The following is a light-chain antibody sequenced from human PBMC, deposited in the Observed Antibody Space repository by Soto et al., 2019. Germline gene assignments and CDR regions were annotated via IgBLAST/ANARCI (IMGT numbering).Light chain of an antibody. CDR3: QQYGSSPLT. J-gene: IGKJ4*01. V-gene: IGKV3-20*01. Sequence: VLTQSPGTLSLSPGERATLSCRASQSLSSSFLAWYQQKRGQAPRLLLYGASNRATAIPDRFSGSGSGTDFTLTISRLEPDDFAVYYCQQYGSSPLTFGGGTKVEFK. CDR1: QSLSSSF. CDR2: GAS.